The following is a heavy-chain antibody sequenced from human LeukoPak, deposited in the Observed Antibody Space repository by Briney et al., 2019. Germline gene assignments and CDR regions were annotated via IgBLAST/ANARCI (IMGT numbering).Heavy chain of an antibody. CDR1: GGSISSGSYY. V-gene: IGHV4-39*07. CDR3: ARRGKSSSSWYKKRAFDI. Sequence: SETLSLTCTVSGGSISSGSYYWGWIRQPPGKGLEWIGEINHSGSTNYNPSLKSRVTISVDTSKNQFSLKLSSVTAADTAVYYCARRGKSSSSWYKKRAFDIWGQGTMVTVSS. CDR2: INHSGST. J-gene: IGHJ3*02. D-gene: IGHD6-13*01.